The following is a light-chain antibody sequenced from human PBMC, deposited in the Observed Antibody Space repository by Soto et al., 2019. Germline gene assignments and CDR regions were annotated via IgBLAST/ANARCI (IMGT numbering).Light chain of an antibody. CDR2: EAV. CDR1: QTFGVR. V-gene: IGKV3-11*01. J-gene: IGKJ1*01. CDR3: HKRQRWSRT. Sequence: EIVLTQAPATLSSAPGDRATLYCRASQTFGVRLAWYQHKPGQAPRLIIYEAVHMAAGIPARFSDSVSGTDFTLTIAILEPEDFAFYYCHKRQRWSRTFGQGTKVASK.